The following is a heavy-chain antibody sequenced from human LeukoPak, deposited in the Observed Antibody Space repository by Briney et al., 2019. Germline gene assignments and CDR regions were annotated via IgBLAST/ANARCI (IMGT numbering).Heavy chain of an antibody. J-gene: IGHJ4*02. V-gene: IGHV3-23*01. CDR1: GFTFSTYG. CDR2: ISGSGGST. CDR3: AKDSAYYYDSSGYYYD. D-gene: IGHD3-22*01. Sequence: PGGSLRLSCVASGFTFSTYGMSWVRQAPGKGLEWVSAISGSGGSTYYADSVKGRFTISRDNSKNTLYLQMNSLRAEDTAMYYCAKDSAYYYDSSGYYYDWGQGTLVTVSS.